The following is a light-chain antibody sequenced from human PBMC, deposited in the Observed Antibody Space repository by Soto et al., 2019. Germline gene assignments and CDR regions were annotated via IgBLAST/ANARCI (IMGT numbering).Light chain of an antibody. CDR1: QTIGAN. Sequence: DIQMTQSPSSLSASVGDRVTITCRASQTIGANLNWYRQKPGKAPTLLIYDATTLHSGVPSRFSGLGSGTDFTLTITSLEPEDSATYFCQQSYTTAYTFGLGTKVEIK. CDR3: QQSYTTAYT. J-gene: IGKJ2*01. V-gene: IGKV1-39*01. CDR2: DAT.